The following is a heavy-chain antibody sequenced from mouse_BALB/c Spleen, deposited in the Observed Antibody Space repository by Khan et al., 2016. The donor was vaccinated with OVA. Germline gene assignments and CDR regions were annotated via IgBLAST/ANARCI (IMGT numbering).Heavy chain of an antibody. D-gene: IGHD2-4*01. CDR2: INYSGNT. V-gene: IGHV3-2*02. J-gene: IGHJ3*01. CDR3: ARKDYYDYDPFPY. Sequence: EVKLLESGPGLVKPSQSLSLTCTVTGYSITSEYAWNWIRQFPGNKLEWMGYINYSGNTRFNPSLSSRISITRATSKNQFILQLNSVTTEETATYYCARKDYYDYDPFPYWGQGTLVTVSA. CDR1: GYSITSEYA.